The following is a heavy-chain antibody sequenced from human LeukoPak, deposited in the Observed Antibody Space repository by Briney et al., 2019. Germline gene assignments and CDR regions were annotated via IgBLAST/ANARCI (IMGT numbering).Heavy chain of an antibody. Sequence: SETLSLTCTVSGGPISNYYWNWIRQPPGKGLEWIGYIYYSGSTNYNPSLKSRVTISVDTSKNQFSLKLSSVTAADTAVYYCARPQVGATWGPFDYWGQGTLVTVSS. CDR1: GGPISNYY. CDR2: IYYSGST. V-gene: IGHV4-59*01. J-gene: IGHJ4*02. CDR3: ARPQVGATWGPFDY. D-gene: IGHD1-26*01.